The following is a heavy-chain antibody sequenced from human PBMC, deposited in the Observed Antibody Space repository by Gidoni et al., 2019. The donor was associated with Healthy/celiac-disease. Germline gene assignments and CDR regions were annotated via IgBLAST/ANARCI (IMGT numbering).Heavy chain of an antibody. V-gene: IGHV4-34*01. CDR3: ARGQEYSSWFDP. Sequence: QVQLQQWGAGLLKPSATLSLTCAVYGGSFSGYYWSWIRQPPGKGLEWIGEINHSGSTNYNPSLKSRVTISVDTSKNQFSLKLSSVTAADTAVYYCARGQEYSSWFDPWGQGTLVTVSS. J-gene: IGHJ5*02. CDR2: INHSGST. CDR1: GGSFSGYY. D-gene: IGHD4-4*01.